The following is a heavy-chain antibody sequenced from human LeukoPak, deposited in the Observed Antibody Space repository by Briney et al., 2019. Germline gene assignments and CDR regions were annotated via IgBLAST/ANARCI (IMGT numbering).Heavy chain of an antibody. Sequence: GGSLRLSCAASGFTFSNAGMSWVRQAPGKGLEGVGRIKSKTDGGTTDYAAPVKGRFTISRDDSKNTLYLQLNSLKTEDTAVYYCTTEGYYYDFLSGYVTPVYWGQGTLVTVSS. CDR2: IKSKTDGGTT. J-gene: IGHJ4*02. D-gene: IGHD3-3*01. CDR3: TTEGYYYDFLSGYVTPVY. V-gene: IGHV3-15*01. CDR1: GFTFSNAG.